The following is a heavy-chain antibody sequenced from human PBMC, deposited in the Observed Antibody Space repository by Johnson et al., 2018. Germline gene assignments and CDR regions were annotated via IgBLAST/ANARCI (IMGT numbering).Heavy chain of an antibody. CDR2: ISFDGSTE. V-gene: IGHV3-33*08. CDR1: GFTLSSYG. J-gene: IGHJ3*02. D-gene: IGHD6-19*01. CDR3: ARDGVWRRISVAGLVAFDI. Sequence: VQLVESGGGVVQPGRSLRLSCAASGFTLSSYGMHWVRQAPGKGLEWVAVISFDGSTEYYADSVKGRFTISRDNAKNSLYLQMNSLRAEDPGVYYCARDGVWRRISVAGLVAFDIWGQGTMVTVSS.